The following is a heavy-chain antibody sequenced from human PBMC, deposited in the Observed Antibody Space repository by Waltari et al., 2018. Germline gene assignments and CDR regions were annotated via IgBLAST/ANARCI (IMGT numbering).Heavy chain of an antibody. V-gene: IGHV3-23*03. J-gene: IGHJ4*02. Sequence: EVQLLESGGGLVQPGGSLRLACAASGFTFSSYAMSWVRQAPGKGLEWVSVIYSGGSTYYADSVKGRFTISRDNSKNTLYLQMNSLRAEVTAVYYCAKVGSVAGTFDYWGQGTLVTVSS. D-gene: IGHD6-19*01. CDR2: IYSGGST. CDR1: GFTFSSYA. CDR3: AKVGSVAGTFDY.